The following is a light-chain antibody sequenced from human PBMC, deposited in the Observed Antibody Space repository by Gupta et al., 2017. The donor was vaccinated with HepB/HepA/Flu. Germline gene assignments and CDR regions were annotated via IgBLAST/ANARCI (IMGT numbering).Light chain of an antibody. J-gene: IGKJ4*01. CDR3: QQRSNWPPLT. CDR2: DAS. CDR1: QSVSSY. V-gene: IGKV3-11*01. Sequence: EIVLTQSPATLSLYPGERATLSCRASQSVSSYLAWYQQKPGQAPSLLIYDASNRATGIPARFSGSGSGTDFSLTISSLEPEDFAVYYCQQRSNWPPLTFGGGTKVGIK.